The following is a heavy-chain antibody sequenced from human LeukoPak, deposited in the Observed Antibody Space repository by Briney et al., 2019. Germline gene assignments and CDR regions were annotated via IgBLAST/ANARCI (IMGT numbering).Heavy chain of an antibody. Sequence: GESLKISCKGSGYSFTSYWIGWVRQMPGKGLEWMGIIYPGDSDTRYSQSFQAQVTTSAPKSISTAYLQWSSLKASDTPMYYCARPLAMTTVTTLFDDWGQGTLVTVSS. J-gene: IGHJ4*02. D-gene: IGHD4-17*01. CDR1: GYSFTSYW. CDR2: IYPGDSDT. V-gene: IGHV5-51*01. CDR3: ARPLAMTTVTTLFDD.